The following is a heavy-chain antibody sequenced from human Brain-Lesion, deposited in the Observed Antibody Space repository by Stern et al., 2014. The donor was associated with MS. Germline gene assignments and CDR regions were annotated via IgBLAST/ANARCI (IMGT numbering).Heavy chain of an antibody. CDR1: GFTFSSYG. CDR3: AKDKKDSSGWNLYFYGMDV. D-gene: IGHD6-19*01. V-gene: IGHV3-33*06. J-gene: IGHJ6*02. Sequence: VQLVQSGGGVVQPGRSLRLSCAVSGFTFSSYGMYWVRQAPGKGLEWVAGIWVDGTKKNYIRSVKGRFTISRDNSKNTLSLQMTSLRAEDTAVYYCAKDKKDSSGWNLYFYGMDVWGQGTTVIVSS. CDR2: IWVDGTKK.